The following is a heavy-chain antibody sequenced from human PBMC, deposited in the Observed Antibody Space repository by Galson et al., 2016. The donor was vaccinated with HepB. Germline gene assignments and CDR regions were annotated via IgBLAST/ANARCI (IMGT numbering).Heavy chain of an antibody. J-gene: IGHJ2*01. D-gene: IGHD5-18*01. CDR3: ARGGHRGYGYGSQDWYFDL. Sequence: SLRLSCAASGFTFSSYTMNWVRQAPGKGLEWVATIDSRTPTTHYADSVRGRFTISRDNSKNTLFLQMNSLRVEDTAVYFCARGGHRGYGYGSQDWYFDLWGRGALVTVSS. CDR1: GFTFSSYT. CDR2: IDSRTPTT. V-gene: IGHV3-23*01.